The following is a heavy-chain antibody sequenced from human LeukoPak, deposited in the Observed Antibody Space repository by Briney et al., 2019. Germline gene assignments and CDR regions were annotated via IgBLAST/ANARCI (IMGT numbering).Heavy chain of an antibody. Sequence: GGSLRLSCAASGFTFSSYSMNWVRQAPGKGLEWVSYISSSSSTIYYADSVKGRFTISRDNSKNTLYLQMNSLKAEDTAMYYCARSSTTTCCDFDYWGQGTLVTVSS. CDR3: ARSSTTTCCDFDY. J-gene: IGHJ4*02. V-gene: IGHV3-48*01. CDR2: ISSSSSTI. D-gene: IGHD2-2*01. CDR1: GFTFSSYS.